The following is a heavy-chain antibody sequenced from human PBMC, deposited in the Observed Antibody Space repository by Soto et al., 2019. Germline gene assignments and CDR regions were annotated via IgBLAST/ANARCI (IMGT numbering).Heavy chain of an antibody. J-gene: IGHJ4*02. V-gene: IGHV3-48*02. CDR2: ISTDSNTI. CDR3: ARDRDTYCSDGVCSGPYFDY. Sequence: GGSLRLSCAASGFTFRGYSINWVRQAEEKGLEWISYISTDSNTIYYADSVKGRFTISRDNAKNSLFLQMNSLRDEDTAVYFCARDRDTYCSDGVCSGPYFDYWGRGTLVTSPQ. CDR1: GFTFRGYS. D-gene: IGHD2-15*01.